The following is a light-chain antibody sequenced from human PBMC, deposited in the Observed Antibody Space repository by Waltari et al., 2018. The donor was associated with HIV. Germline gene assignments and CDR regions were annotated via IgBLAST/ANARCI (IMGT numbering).Light chain of an antibody. CDR1: ALPKQY. CDR3: QSPDSSGTWV. J-gene: IGLJ3*02. V-gene: IGLV3-25*03. Sequence: SHDLTQPPSVSVSPGQTARITCSGDALPKQYAYWYQQKPGQAPVLVIYKDSERPSGIPERFSGSSSGTIVTLTISGVQAEDEADYYCQSPDSSGTWVFGGGTKLTVL. CDR2: KDS.